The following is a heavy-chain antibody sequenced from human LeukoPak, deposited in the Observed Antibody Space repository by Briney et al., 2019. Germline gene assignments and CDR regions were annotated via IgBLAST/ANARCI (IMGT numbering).Heavy chain of an antibody. CDR1: GGSISSGGYY. CDR2: IYYSGST. CDR3: ARDTGIAARGIFDY. Sequence: SQTLSLTCTVSGGSISSGGYYWSWIRQHPGKGLEWIGYIYYSGSTYYNPSLKSRVTVSVDTSKNQFSLKLSSVTAADTAVYYCARDTGIAARGIFDYWGQGTLVTVSS. D-gene: IGHD6-13*01. J-gene: IGHJ4*02. V-gene: IGHV4-31*03.